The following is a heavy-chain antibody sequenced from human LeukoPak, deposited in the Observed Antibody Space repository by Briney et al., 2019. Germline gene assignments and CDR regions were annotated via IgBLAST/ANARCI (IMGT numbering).Heavy chain of an antibody. V-gene: IGHV3-48*03. CDR1: GFTFSSYE. CDR2: ISSGGSTI. Sequence: GGSLRLSCAAPGFTFSSYEMNWVRQAPGKGLEWVSCISSGGSTIYYADSVKGRFTISRDNAKNSLYLQMNSLRAEDTAVYYCARTRNRWYYFDYWGQGTLVTVSS. D-gene: IGHD1-14*01. J-gene: IGHJ4*02. CDR3: ARTRNRWYYFDY.